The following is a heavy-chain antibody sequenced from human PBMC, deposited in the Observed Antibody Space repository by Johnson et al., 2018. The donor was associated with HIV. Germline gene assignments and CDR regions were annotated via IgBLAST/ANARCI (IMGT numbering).Heavy chain of an antibody. J-gene: IGHJ3*02. D-gene: IGHD1-7*01. Sequence: QVQLVESGGGVVQPGRSLRLSCAASGFTFSSYGMHWVRQAPGKGLEWVAFIRYDGSNKYYADSVKGRFTISRDNSKNTLYLQMNSLRAEDTALYYCARDRDRLNWNYGALDIWGQGTMVTVSS. CDR2: IRYDGSNK. CDR1: GFTFSSYG. CDR3: ARDRDRLNWNYGALDI. V-gene: IGHV3-33*01.